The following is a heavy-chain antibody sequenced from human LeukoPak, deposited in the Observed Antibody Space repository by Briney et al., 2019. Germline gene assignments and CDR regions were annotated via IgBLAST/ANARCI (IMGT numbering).Heavy chain of an antibody. V-gene: IGHV4-61*02. D-gene: IGHD2-15*01. CDR3: AREGDCSGGSCYSWSAGNWFDP. CDR2: IYTSGST. J-gene: IGHJ5*02. Sequence: PSETLSLTCTVSGGSISSGSYYWSWIRQPAGKGLEWIGRIYTSGSTNYNPSLKSRVTISVDTSKNQFSLKLSSVTAADTAVYYCAREGDCSGGSCYSWSAGNWFDPWGQGTLVTVSS. CDR1: GGSISSGSYY.